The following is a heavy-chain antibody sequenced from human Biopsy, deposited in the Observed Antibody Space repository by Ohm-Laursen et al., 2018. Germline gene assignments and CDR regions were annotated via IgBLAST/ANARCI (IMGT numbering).Heavy chain of an antibody. CDR1: GGSISSYY. D-gene: IGHD1-26*01. CDR2: IYYTGST. J-gene: IGHJ2*01. Sequence: SDTLSPWTVSGGSISSYYWSWIRQPPGKGLEWIGYIYYTGSTNYNPSLKSRVTISVDTSMNHLSLRLTSVTAADTAVYYCARHAPSYSGSYWRYFDLWGRGTLVTVSS. CDR3: ARHAPSYSGSYWRYFDL. V-gene: IGHV4-59*08.